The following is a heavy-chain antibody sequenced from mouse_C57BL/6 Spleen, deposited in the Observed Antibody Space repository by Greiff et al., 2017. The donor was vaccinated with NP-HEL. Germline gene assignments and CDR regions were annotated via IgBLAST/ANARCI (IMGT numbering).Heavy chain of an antibody. V-gene: IGHV1-52*01. CDR1: GYTFTSYW. J-gene: IGHJ2*01. Sequence: QVQLKQPGAELVRPGSSVKLSCKASGYTFTSYWMHWVKQRPIQGLEWIGNIDPSDSETHYNQKFKDKATLTVDKSSSTAYMQLSSLTSEDSAVYYCARSRITTVVVGDYWGQGTTLTVSS. D-gene: IGHD1-1*01. CDR3: ARSRITTVVVGDY. CDR2: IDPSDSET.